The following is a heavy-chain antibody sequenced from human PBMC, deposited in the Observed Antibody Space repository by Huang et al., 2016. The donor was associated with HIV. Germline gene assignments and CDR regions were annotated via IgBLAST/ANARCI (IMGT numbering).Heavy chain of an antibody. D-gene: IGHD6-13*01. Sequence: QVQLEQWGARLLKPSETLSLTCAVYGESLSDFFWSWIRQPPGKGLEWIGEINQRGRTNYNPSLKSRVTIAVDTSKKQFSLKLKSVTAADTSMYYCARGRGSSWSLFDTWGQGSLVTVFS. CDR3: ARGRGSSWSLFDT. J-gene: IGHJ4*02. V-gene: IGHV4-34*02. CDR1: GESLSDFF. CDR2: INQRGRT.